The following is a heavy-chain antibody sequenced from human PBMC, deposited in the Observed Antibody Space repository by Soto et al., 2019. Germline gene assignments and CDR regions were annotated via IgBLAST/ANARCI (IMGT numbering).Heavy chain of an antibody. CDR2: ISSSSSYI. CDR1: GFTFSSYS. Sequence: GGSLRLSCAASGFTFSSYSMNWVRQAPGKGLEWVSSISSSSSYIYYADSVKGRFTISRDNAKNSLYLQMNSLRAEDTAVYYCARDQGIAAAGNYYYYGMDVWGQGTTVTVSS. CDR3: ARDQGIAAAGNYYYYGMDV. J-gene: IGHJ6*02. V-gene: IGHV3-21*01. D-gene: IGHD6-13*01.